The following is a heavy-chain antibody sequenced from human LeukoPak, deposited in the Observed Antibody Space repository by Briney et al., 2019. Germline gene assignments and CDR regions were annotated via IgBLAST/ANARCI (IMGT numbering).Heavy chain of an antibody. D-gene: IGHD2-2*01. V-gene: IGHV5-51*01. CDR1: EYTFTTYW. J-gene: IGHJ4*02. CDR3: ATLYCSTVTCSFDN. CDR2: IYPGDSDT. Sequence: GESLKISCKGSEYTFTTYWIGWVRQMPGKGLEWMGIIYPGDSDTRYSPSFQGQVTLSADKSISTAYLQWSSLKASDTAMYYCATLYCSTVTCSFDNWGQGTLVTASS.